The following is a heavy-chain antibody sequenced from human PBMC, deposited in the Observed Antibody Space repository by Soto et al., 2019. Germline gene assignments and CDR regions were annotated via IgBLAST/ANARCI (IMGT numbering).Heavy chain of an antibody. D-gene: IGHD6-13*01. V-gene: IGHV4-59*01. J-gene: IGHJ4*02. CDR1: GGSISSNY. CDR2: VYNSGST. CDR3: ARYRREAVAGYTLDN. Sequence: SETLSLTCTVSGGSISSNYWTWIRQPPGKGLGWIGYVYNSGSTNYNPSLKSRVTISEDTSKSQFSLKVNSMTAADTAVYYCARYRREAVAGYTLDNWGQGILVTVSS.